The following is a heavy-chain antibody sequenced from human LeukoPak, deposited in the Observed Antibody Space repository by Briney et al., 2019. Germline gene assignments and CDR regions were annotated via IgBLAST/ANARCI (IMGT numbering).Heavy chain of an antibody. CDR3: ARDPYSSGWYKDAFDI. Sequence: GGSLRLSCAASRFTFTSYAMHWVRQAPGKGLEWVAVISYDGSNKYYADSVKGRFTISRDNAQNSLFLQLNSLRAEDTAVYYCARDPYSSGWYKDAFDIWGQGTMVTVSS. J-gene: IGHJ3*02. CDR1: RFTFTSYA. CDR2: ISYDGSNK. V-gene: IGHV3-30-3*01. D-gene: IGHD6-19*01.